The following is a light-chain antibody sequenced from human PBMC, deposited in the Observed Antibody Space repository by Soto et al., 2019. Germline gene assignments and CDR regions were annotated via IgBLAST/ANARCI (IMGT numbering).Light chain of an antibody. CDR2: GAS. CDR3: QQYGGSPPT. CDR1: QSVSSSY. J-gene: IGKJ4*01. V-gene: IGKV3-20*01. Sequence: EIMLTQSPATLSLSPGERATLSCRASQSVSSSYLAWYQQKPGQAPRLLIYGASSRATGIPDRFSGSGSGTDFTLTISRLEPEDFAVYYCQQYGGSPPTFGGGTKVDIK.